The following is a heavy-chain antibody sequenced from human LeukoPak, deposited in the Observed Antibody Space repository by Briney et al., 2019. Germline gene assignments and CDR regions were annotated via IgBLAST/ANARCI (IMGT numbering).Heavy chain of an antibody. D-gene: IGHD1-1*01. V-gene: IGHV1-18*01. CDR1: GYTFTSYG. Sequence: GASVKVSCKASGYTFTSYGISWVRQAPGQGLEWMGWISAYSGNTNYAQKLQGRVTMTTDTSTSTAYMELRSLRSDDTAVYYCARDGRPRYWNDPNNWFDPWGQGTLVTVSS. CDR3: ARDGRPRYWNDPNNWFDP. CDR2: ISAYSGNT. J-gene: IGHJ5*02.